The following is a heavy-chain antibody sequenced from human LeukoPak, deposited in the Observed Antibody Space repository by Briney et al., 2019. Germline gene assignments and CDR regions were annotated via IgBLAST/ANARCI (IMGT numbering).Heavy chain of an antibody. J-gene: IGHJ4*02. D-gene: IGHD3-10*01. CDR2: ISAYNGNT. CDR1: GYTFTSYG. V-gene: IGHV1-18*01. Sequence: ASVKVSCKASGYTFTSYGISWVRQAPGQGLEWMGWISAYNGNTNYAQKLQGRVTMTADTSTSTAYMELRSLRSDDTAVYYCASGDYYGSGSYYSLDYWGQGTLVTVSS. CDR3: ASGDYYGSGSYYSLDY.